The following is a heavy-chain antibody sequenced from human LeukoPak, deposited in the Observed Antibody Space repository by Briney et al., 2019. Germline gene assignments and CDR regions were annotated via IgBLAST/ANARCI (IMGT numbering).Heavy chain of an antibody. J-gene: IGHJ4*02. CDR1: GFPFTNAW. Sequence: GGSLRLSCAASGFPFTNAWMSWVRQAPGKGLEWVGRIKSKGDGETIDNAAPVKGRFTMSRDDSKATLYLQMNSLKAEDTAVYYCTTDLGLTMIRGVIVYWGQGALVTVSS. V-gene: IGHV3-15*01. D-gene: IGHD3-10*01. CDR2: IKSKGDGETI. CDR3: TTDLGLTMIRGVIVY.